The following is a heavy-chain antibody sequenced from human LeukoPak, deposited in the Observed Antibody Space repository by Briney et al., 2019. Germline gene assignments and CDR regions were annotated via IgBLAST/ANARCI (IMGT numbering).Heavy chain of an antibody. V-gene: IGHV4-4*07. CDR1: GGSISSYY. CDR3: ARDDEVVPAAMKSNYYYYMDV. J-gene: IGHJ6*03. Sequence: PSETLSLTCTVSGGSISSYYWSWIRQPAGKGLEWIGRIYTSGSTNYNPSLKSRVTMSVDTSKNQFSLKLSSVTAADTAVYYCARDDEVVPAAMKSNYYYYMDVWGKGTTVTVSS. CDR2: IYTSGST. D-gene: IGHD2-2*01.